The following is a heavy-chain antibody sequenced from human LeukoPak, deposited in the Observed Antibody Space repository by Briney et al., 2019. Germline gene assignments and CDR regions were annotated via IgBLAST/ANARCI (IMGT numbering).Heavy chain of an antibody. J-gene: IGHJ4*02. Sequence: GGSLRLSCAASGFTFSSYAMSWVRQAPGKGLEWVANIKQDGSEKYYVDSVKGRFTISRDNAKNSLYLQMNSLRAEDTAVYYCARDRGSYACLDYWGQGTLVTVSS. CDR2: IKQDGSEK. CDR3: ARDRGSYACLDY. V-gene: IGHV3-7*01. CDR1: GFTFSSYA. D-gene: IGHD1-26*01.